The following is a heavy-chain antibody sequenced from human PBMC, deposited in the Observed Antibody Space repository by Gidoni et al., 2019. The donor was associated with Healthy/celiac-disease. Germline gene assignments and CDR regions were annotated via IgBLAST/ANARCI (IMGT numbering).Heavy chain of an antibody. V-gene: IGHV3-53*02. CDR1: GFTVSRHY. CDR2: IYSGGST. Sequence: EVQLVETGGGLIQPGGSLRLSCAASGFTVSRHYMSWVRPAPGKGLEWVSVIYSGGSTYYADSVKGRFTISRDKSKNTLYLQMNSLRAEDTAVYYCARGIGYCSSTSCYNGDYWGQGTLVTVSS. D-gene: IGHD2-2*01. J-gene: IGHJ4*02. CDR3: ARGIGYCSSTSCYNGDY.